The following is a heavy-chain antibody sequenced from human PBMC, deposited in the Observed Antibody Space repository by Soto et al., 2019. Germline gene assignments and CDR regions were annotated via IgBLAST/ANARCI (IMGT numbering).Heavy chain of an antibody. V-gene: IGHV3-23*01. D-gene: IGHD2-15*01. Sequence: GGSLRLSCAASGFTFSSYAMSWVRQAPGKGLEWVSAISGSGGSTYYADSVKGRFTISRDNSKNTLYLQMNSPRAEDTAVYYCAKDSRDVVVVAATPSGMDVWGQGTTVTVSS. J-gene: IGHJ6*02. CDR1: GFTFSSYA. CDR3: AKDSRDVVVVAATPSGMDV. CDR2: ISGSGGST.